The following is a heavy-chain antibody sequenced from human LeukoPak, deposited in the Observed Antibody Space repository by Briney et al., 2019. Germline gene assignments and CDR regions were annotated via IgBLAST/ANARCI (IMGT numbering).Heavy chain of an antibody. Sequence: GASVKVSCKASGYTFTGYYMHWVRQAPGQGLEWMGWINPNGGGTNYAQKFQGRVTMTRDTSISTAYMELSRLRSDDTAVYYCARGRSGWTEDAFDIWGQGTMVTVSS. CDR2: INPNGGGT. J-gene: IGHJ3*02. CDR3: ARGRSGWTEDAFDI. D-gene: IGHD6-19*01. V-gene: IGHV1-2*02. CDR1: GYTFTGYY.